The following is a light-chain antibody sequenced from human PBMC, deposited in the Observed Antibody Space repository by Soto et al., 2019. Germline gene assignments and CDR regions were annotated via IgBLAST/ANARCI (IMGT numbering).Light chain of an antibody. Sequence: EIVMTHSPATMSVSPGERATLSCRASQSVRNNLAWYQQKPGQAPRLFIYGEYTRATGIPARFSGSGSGTEFTLTISSLQSEDFAVYYCQKYNNRQWTFGQGTKVDIK. J-gene: IGKJ1*01. CDR2: GEY. V-gene: IGKV3-15*01. CDR3: QKYNNRQWT. CDR1: QSVRNN.